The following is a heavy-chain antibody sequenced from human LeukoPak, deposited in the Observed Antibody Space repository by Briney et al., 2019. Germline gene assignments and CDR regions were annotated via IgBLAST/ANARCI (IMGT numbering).Heavy chain of an antibody. V-gene: IGHV3-30-3*01. J-gene: IGHJ3*02. Sequence: PGGSLRLSCAASGFTFSSYAMHWVRQAPGKGLEWVAVISYDGSNKYYADSVKGRFTISRDNSKNTLYLQMNSLRAEDTAVYYCARGYYYDSGPDALDIWGQGTMVTVSS. CDR3: ARGYYYDSGPDALDI. CDR1: GFTFSSYA. CDR2: ISYDGSNK. D-gene: IGHD3-22*01.